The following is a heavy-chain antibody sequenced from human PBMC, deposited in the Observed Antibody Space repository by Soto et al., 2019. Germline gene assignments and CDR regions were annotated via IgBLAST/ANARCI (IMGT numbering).Heavy chain of an antibody. D-gene: IGHD4-17*01. CDR1: GFSLSTSGMG. V-gene: IGHV2-5*02. CDR3: VHRVSTVTTPGGFHS. CDR2: IYWDDDK. J-gene: IGHJ5*02. Sequence: QITLKESGPTLVKPTQTLTLTCTFSGFSLSTSGMGVGWIRQPPGKALEYLAVIYWDDDKRYSPSLKSRLTITKDTSKNQVVLTLTHVDPVDTVTYYCVHRVSTVTTPGGFHSWGQGTLVTVSS.